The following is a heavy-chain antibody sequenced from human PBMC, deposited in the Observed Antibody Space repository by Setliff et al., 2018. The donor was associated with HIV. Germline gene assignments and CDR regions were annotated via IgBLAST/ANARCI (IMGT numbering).Heavy chain of an antibody. V-gene: IGHV4-39*07. Sequence: SETLSLTCTVSGVSISSSNYYWAWIRQPPGKGLEWIGNILYSGSTYYNPSLRSRVTISVDTSRKQWSLRLNSVTAADTAVYYCATTYCRGADCPQMYDYWGQGTLVTVSS. CDR1: GVSISSSNYY. CDR2: ILYSGST. CDR3: ATTYCRGADCPQMYDY. D-gene: IGHD2-21*02. J-gene: IGHJ4*02.